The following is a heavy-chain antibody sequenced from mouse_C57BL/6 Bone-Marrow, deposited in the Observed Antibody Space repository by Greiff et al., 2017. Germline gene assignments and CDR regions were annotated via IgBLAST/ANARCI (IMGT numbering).Heavy chain of an antibody. CDR2: IWSGGST. J-gene: IGHJ4*01. CDR1: GFSLTSYG. Sequence: VKLVESGPGLVQPSQSLSITCTASGFSLTSYGVHWVRQPPGKGLEWLGVIWSGGSTDYNAAFISRLSISKDNSKSQVFFKMNSLQADDTAIYYCAKKTASPYYAMDYWGQGTSVTVSS. CDR3: AKKTASPYYAMDY. V-gene: IGHV2-4*01. D-gene: IGHD6-1*01.